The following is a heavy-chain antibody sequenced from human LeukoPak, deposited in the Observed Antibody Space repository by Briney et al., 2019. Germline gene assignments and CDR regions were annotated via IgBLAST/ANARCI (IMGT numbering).Heavy chain of an antibody. CDR3: ARGPNSNWSGLDF. D-gene: IGHD6-6*01. CDR1: GFSFSGHW. J-gene: IGHJ4*02. Sequence: GGSLRLSCTASGFSFSGHWMHWARQLPGKGLVWVSRISPTGSTTSYADSVKGRFTVSRDNAKNTLYLQVNDLRAEDTAVYYCARGPNSNWSGLDFWGQGTLLTVSS. V-gene: IGHV3-74*01. CDR2: ISPTGSTT.